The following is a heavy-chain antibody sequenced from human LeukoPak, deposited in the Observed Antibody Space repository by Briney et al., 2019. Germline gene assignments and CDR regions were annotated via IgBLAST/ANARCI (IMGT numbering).Heavy chain of an antibody. CDR3: ARQTRDSSAYYYYYYYMDV. J-gene: IGHJ6*03. V-gene: IGHV4-34*01. D-gene: IGHD3-22*01. CDR2: INHSGST. Sequence: SETLSLTCAVYGGSFSGYYWSWIRQPPGKGLEWIGEINHSGSTNYNPSLTSRVTISVDTSKNQFSLKLSSVTAADTAVYYCARQTRDSSAYYYYYYYMDVWGKGTTVTISS. CDR1: GGSFSGYY.